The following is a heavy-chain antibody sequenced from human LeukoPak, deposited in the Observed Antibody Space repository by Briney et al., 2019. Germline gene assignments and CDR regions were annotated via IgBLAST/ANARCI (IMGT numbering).Heavy chain of an antibody. CDR1: GGSISSYY. D-gene: IGHD6-13*01. CDR3: ARDLPAPGIAAAAHFDY. J-gene: IGHJ4*02. V-gene: IGHV4-59*01. CDR2: IYYSGST. Sequence: PSQTLSLTCTVSGGSISSYYWSWIRQPPGKGLEWIGYIYYSGSTNYNPSLKSRVTISVDTSKNQFSLKLSSVTAADTAVYYCARDLPAPGIAAAAHFDYWGQGTLVTVSS.